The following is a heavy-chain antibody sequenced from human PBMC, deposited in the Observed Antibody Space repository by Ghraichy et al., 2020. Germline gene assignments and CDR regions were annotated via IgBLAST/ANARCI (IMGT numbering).Heavy chain of an antibody. CDR2: ISTTGSTM. Sequence: GSLNISCAASEFTFSDYYMSWIRQAPGKGLEWVSHISTTGSTMYYADSVKGRFAISRDNAKKSLHLQMHSLRAEDTAVYYCARDKRYYYDRSAYSDAEWFDPWGQGTLVTVSS. CDR1: EFTFSDYY. V-gene: IGHV3-11*01. J-gene: IGHJ5*02. CDR3: ARDKRYYYDRSAYSDAEWFDP. D-gene: IGHD3-22*01.